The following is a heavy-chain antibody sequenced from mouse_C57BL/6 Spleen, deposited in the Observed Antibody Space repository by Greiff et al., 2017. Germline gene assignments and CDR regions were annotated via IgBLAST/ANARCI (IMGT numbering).Heavy chain of an antibody. CDR2: IHPNSGST. J-gene: IGHJ2*01. CDR1: GYTFTSYW. Sequence: VQLQQPGAELVKPGASVKLSCKASGYTFTSYWMHWVKQRPGQGLEWIGMIHPNSGSTNYNEKFKSKATLTVDKTSSTAYMQLSNLASEDSAVYDCARLWGNFDYWGQGTTLTVSS. V-gene: IGHV1-64*01. D-gene: IGHD1-1*02. CDR3: ARLWGNFDY.